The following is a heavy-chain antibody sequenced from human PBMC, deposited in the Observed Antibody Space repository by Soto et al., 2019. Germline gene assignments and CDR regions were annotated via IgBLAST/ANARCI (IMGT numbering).Heavy chain of an antibody. CDR3: ARDTVGYSRSFPAAYYGMDV. CDR1: GFTFSFYA. CDR2: ISPDGTNK. Sequence: QVQLVESGGGVVQPGRSLRLSCAASGFTFSFYAVHWVRQAPGKGLEWVAYISPDGTNKYYADSVKGRFTISRDNSKNNLYVQMNSLRADDTAVYFCARDTVGYSRSFPAAYYGMDVWGPGTTITVSS. J-gene: IGHJ6*02. D-gene: IGHD6-6*01. V-gene: IGHV3-30-3*01.